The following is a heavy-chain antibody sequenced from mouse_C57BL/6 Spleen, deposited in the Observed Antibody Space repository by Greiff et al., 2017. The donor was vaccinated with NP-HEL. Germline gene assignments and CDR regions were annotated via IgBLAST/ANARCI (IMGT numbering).Heavy chain of an antibody. J-gene: IGHJ2*01. CDR1: GFTFSSYA. CDR2: ISDGGSYT. CDR3: ARVITTVGYFDY. Sequence: EVNVVESGGGLVKPGGSLKLSCAASGFTFSSYAMSWVRQTPEKRLEWVATISDGGSYTYYPDNVKGRFTISRDNAKNNLYLQMSHLKSEDAAMYYCARVITTVGYFDYWGQGTTLTVSS. D-gene: IGHD1-1*01. V-gene: IGHV5-4*03.